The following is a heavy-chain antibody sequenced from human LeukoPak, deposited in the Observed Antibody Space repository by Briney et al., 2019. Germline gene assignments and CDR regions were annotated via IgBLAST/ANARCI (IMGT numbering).Heavy chain of an antibody. D-gene: IGHD2-8*01. V-gene: IGHV1-18*01. CDR1: GYTFTSYG. J-gene: IGHJ4*02. CDR3: ARNDDIVLMVPLDY. Sequence: ASVKVSCKASGYTFTSYGISWVRQAPGQGLEWMGWISAYNGNTNYAQKLQGRVTMTTDTSTSTAYMELRSLRSDDTAVYYCARNDDIVLMVPLDYWGQGTLVTVSS. CDR2: ISAYNGNT.